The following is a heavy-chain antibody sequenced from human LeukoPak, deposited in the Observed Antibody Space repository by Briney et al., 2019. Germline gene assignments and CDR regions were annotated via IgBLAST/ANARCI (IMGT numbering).Heavy chain of an antibody. CDR2: IIPIFGTA. CDR1: GGTFSSYA. CDR3: ARGIEAEGLFDY. Sequence: GASVKVSCKASGGTFSSYAISWVRQAPGQGLEWMGGIIPIFGTANYAQKFQGRVTITTDESTSTAYMELSSLRSEDTAVYYCARGIEAEGLFDYWGQGTLVTVSS. J-gene: IGHJ4*02. V-gene: IGHV1-69*05.